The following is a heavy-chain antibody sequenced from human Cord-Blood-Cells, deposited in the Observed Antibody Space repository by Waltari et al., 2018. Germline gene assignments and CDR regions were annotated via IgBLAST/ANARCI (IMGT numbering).Heavy chain of an antibody. V-gene: IGHV1-18*01. Sequence: QVQLVQSGAEVKKPGASVKVSCKASGYTFTSYGISWVRQAPGQGLEWMGWMGAYNGNTNYAQKLQRRVTMTTDTSTSTACMELRSLRSDDTAVYYWARDGSEGTVGATYYYYGMDVWGQGTTVTVSS. J-gene: IGHJ6*02. CDR1: GYTFTSYG. CDR3: ARDGSEGTVGATYYYYGMDV. CDR2: MGAYNGNT. D-gene: IGHD1-26*01.